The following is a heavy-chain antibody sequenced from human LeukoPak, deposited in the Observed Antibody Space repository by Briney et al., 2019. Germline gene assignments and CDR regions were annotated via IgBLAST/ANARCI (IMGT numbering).Heavy chain of an antibody. CDR3: ARGPSWEYDSSGYGVDY. J-gene: IGHJ4*02. Sequence: SETLSLTCTVSGGSISSSSYYWGWIRQPPGKGLEWIGSIYYSGSTYYNPSLKSRVTISVDTSKNQFSLKLSSVTAADTAVYYCARGPSWEYDSSGYGVDYWGQGTLVTVSS. CDR2: IYYSGST. CDR1: GGSISSSSYY. V-gene: IGHV4-39*07. D-gene: IGHD3-22*01.